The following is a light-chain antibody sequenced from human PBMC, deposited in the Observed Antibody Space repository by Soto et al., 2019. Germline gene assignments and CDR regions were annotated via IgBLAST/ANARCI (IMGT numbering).Light chain of an antibody. Sequence: DXQMTQSXSSLSASVGDRVTITCRASQPISKNLNWYQQRPGKPPNLLIYASSSLQRGVPPRFSGGGSGTEFTLTITSLQPEDFATYYCQQTDSTPITFGQGTRLEIK. V-gene: IGKV1-39*01. CDR3: QQTDSTPIT. CDR2: ASS. J-gene: IGKJ5*01. CDR1: QPISKN.